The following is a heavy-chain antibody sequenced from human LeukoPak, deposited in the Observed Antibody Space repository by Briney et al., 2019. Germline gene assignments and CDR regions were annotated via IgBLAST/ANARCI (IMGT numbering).Heavy chain of an antibody. CDR2: INPNSGGP. D-gene: IGHD6-19*01. Sequence: GASVKVSCKASGYTFTGYYMRWVRQAPGQGLEWMGWINPNSGGPNYAQKFQGRVTMTRDTSISTAYMELSRLRSDDTAVYYCARDRGSGWYVDYWGQGTLVTVSS. V-gene: IGHV1-2*02. J-gene: IGHJ4*02. CDR3: ARDRGSGWYVDY. CDR1: GYTFTGYY.